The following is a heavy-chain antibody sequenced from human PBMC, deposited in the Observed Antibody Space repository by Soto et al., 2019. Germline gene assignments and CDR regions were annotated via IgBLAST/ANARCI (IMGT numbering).Heavy chain of an antibody. Sequence: SETLSLNCTVSGASINSGDYSWSWIRQPPGKGLEWIGHIYYSGSTYYNPSLKSRAGISVDSSKSHVSLKLTSVTAADTAVYFGARILMNYYRLDYWGQGALVTVSS. CDR1: GASINSGDYS. V-gene: IGHV4-30-4*01. D-gene: IGHD3-10*01. J-gene: IGHJ4*02. CDR2: IYYSGST. CDR3: ARILMNYYRLDY.